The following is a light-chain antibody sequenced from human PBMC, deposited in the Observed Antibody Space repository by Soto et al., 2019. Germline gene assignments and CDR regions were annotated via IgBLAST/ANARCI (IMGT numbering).Light chain of an antibody. Sequence: QSALTQPASVSGSPGQSITISCTGTSSDVGAYNYVSWYQQHPGKAPNLMIYEVSNRPSGVSNRFSGSKSGNTASLTISGLQAEDEADYYCSSYTSSSTWVFGGGTKVTVL. CDR1: SSDVGAYNY. CDR2: EVS. J-gene: IGLJ3*02. V-gene: IGLV2-14*01. CDR3: SSYTSSSTWV.